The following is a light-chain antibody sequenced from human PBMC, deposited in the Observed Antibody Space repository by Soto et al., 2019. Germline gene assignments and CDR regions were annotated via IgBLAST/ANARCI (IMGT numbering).Light chain of an antibody. CDR2: DVS. CDR1: SSDVGGYNY. J-gene: IGLJ2*01. CDR3: SSYTTISPHVV. V-gene: IGLV2-14*01. Sequence: QSALTQPASVPGSPGQSITISCTGTSSDVGGYNYVSWYQQHPGKAPKLMIYDVSNRPSGVSNRFSGSKSGNTASLTISGLQAEDETDYYCSSYTTISPHVVFGGGTKLTVL.